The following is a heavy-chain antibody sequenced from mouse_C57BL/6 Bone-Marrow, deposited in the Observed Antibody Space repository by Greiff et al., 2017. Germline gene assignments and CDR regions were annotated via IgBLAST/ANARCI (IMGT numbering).Heavy chain of an antibody. CDR1: GYTFTSYW. D-gene: IGHD1-1*01. J-gene: IGHJ4*01. Sequence: VQLQQPGAELVRPGTSVTLSCKASGYTFTSYWMHWVKQRPGQGLEWIGVIDPSDSYTNYNQKFKGKATLTVDTSYSTAYMQLSSLTSENSAIYYCARSMRYYGSSYYAMDYWGQGTSVTVSS. CDR2: IDPSDSYT. V-gene: IGHV1-59*01. CDR3: ARSMRYYGSSYYAMDY.